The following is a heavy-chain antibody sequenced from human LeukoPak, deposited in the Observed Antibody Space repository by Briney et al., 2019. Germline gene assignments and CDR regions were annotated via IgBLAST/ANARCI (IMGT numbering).Heavy chain of an antibody. Sequence: ASVKVSCKTSGYTFIDYYVHWVRKAPGQGLEWLGWINPNSGGTSNAQMLQGRVTLTRDTSINTAYMELRRLTSDDTAVYYCARERYDILTVDYWGQGTLVTVSS. D-gene: IGHD3-9*01. CDR3: ARERYDILTVDY. CDR2: INPNSGGT. J-gene: IGHJ4*02. V-gene: IGHV1-2*02. CDR1: GYTFIDYY.